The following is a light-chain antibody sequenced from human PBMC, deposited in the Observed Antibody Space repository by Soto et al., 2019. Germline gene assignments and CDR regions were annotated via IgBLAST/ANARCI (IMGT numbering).Light chain of an antibody. CDR3: QQYTNWPPLT. CDR1: QSVHRD. CDR2: DAS. V-gene: IGKV3-15*01. J-gene: IGKJ4*01. Sequence: EIVMTQSPATLSVSPGEGATLSCRASQSVHRDLAWYQQKPGQAPRLLIYDASTRATGIPPRFSGSGSGTEFTLTISSLQSEDFAVYYCQQYTNWPPLTFGGGTKVEI.